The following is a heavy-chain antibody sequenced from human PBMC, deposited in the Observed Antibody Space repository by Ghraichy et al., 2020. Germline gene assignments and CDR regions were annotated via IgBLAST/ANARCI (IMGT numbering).Heavy chain of an antibody. CDR1: GFTFSTYW. V-gene: IGHV3-74*01. CDR3: AREVANRSPSGYYYYALDV. D-gene: IGHD1-14*01. J-gene: IGHJ6*02. Sequence: LSLTCAASGFTFSTYWMHWVRLSPGKGLVWVSRSNDEATTRGYADSVKGRFTISRDNAKNTLFLQMNSLRAEDTAVYYCAREVANRSPSGYYYYALDVWCQGTTVTVSS. CDR2: SNDEATTR.